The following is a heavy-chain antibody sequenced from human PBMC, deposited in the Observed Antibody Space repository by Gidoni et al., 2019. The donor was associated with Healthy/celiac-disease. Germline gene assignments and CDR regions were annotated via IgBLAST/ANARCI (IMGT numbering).Heavy chain of an antibody. CDR2: ISYDGSNK. CDR1: GFTFRSYG. CDR3: AKTGYCSGGSCYYVDY. V-gene: IGHV3-30*18. Sequence: QVQLVESGGGVVQPGRSLRLSCAASGFTFRSYGMHWVRQAPGKGLEWVAVISYDGSNKYYADSVKGRFTISRDNSKNTLYLQMNSLRAEDTAVYYCAKTGYCSGGSCYYVDYWGQGTLVTVSS. D-gene: IGHD2-15*01. J-gene: IGHJ4*02.